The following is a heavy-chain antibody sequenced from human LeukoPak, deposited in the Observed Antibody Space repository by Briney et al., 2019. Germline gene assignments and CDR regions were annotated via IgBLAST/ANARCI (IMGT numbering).Heavy chain of an antibody. CDR3: ARTTSFTASGYDY. J-gene: IGHJ4*02. CDR1: GYTFTSYH. Sequence: GASVKVSCKASGYTFTSYHINWVRQATGQGLEWMGWMNPNNGDSGYAQKFQGRVTITRDTSISTAYMELGSLRSEDTAVYFCARTTSFTASGYDYWGQGTLVTVSS. CDR2: MNPNNGDS. V-gene: IGHV1-8*03. D-gene: IGHD6-25*01.